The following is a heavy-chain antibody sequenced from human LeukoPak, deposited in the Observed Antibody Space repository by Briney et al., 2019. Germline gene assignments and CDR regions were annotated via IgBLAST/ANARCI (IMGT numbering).Heavy chain of an antibody. V-gene: IGHV3-7*01. D-gene: IGHD3-10*01. CDR1: GFTFSSYW. Sequence: GGSLRLSCAASGFTFSSYWMSWVRQAPGKGLEWVANIREDGSEKYYVDSVKGQFTISRDNAKNSLFLQMNSLRAEDTAVYYCARDLAGHYYGSGSSFDYWGQGTLVTVSS. J-gene: IGHJ4*02. CDR2: IREDGSEK. CDR3: ARDLAGHYYGSGSSFDY.